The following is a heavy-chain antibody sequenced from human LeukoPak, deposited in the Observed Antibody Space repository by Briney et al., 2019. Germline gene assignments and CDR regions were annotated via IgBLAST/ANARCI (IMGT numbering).Heavy chain of an antibody. V-gene: IGHV4-61*01. Sequence: SETLSLTCTVSGGSVSSGSYYWSWIRQPPGKGLEWIGYIYYSGSTNYNPSLKSRVTISVDTSKNQFSLKLSSVTAADTAVYYCARVPTLRITMIVVHAFDIWGQGTMVTVSS. CDR1: GGSVSSGSYY. D-gene: IGHD3-22*01. J-gene: IGHJ3*02. CDR2: IYYSGST. CDR3: ARVPTLRITMIVVHAFDI.